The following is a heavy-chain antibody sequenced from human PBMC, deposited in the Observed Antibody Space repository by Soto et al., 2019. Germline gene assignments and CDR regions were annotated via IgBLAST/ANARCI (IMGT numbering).Heavy chain of an antibody. CDR3: ARADPPSLT. CDR1: GYTFTSYG. Sequence: QVQLVQSGAEVKKPGASVTVSCKASGYTFTSYGISWVRQAPGQGLEWMGWISAYNGNTNYAQKLQGRVTMNTATSTSTAYMELRSLRTADTAVYYCARADPPSLTWGQGTLVTVSS. V-gene: IGHV1-18*01. CDR2: ISAYNGNT. J-gene: IGHJ5*02. D-gene: IGHD2-2*01.